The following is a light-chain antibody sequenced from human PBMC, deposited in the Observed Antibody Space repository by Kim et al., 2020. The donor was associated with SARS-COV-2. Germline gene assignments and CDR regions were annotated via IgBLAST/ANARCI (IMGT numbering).Light chain of an antibody. CDR2: QNS. J-gene: IGLJ3*02. V-gene: IGLV3-1*01. Sequence: SYELTQPPSVSVSPGQTASITCSGDKLGDKLASWYQQKAGQSPVLVMYQNSKRSSGIPGRFSGSNSGNTATLTISGTQAMDEADYFCQAWDSFTAVFGRG. CDR3: QAWDSFTAV. CDR1: KLGDKL.